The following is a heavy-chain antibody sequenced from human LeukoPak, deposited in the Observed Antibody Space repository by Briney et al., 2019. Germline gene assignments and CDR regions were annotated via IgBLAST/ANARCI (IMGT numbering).Heavy chain of an antibody. Sequence: GGSLRLSCAASGFTFSSYGMHWVRQAPGKGLEWVAVISYDGSNKNYADSVKGRFTISRDNSKNTLYLQMNSLRAEDTAVYYCAKCHIVVVPTKFDYWGQGTLVTVSS. CDR2: ISYDGSNK. J-gene: IGHJ4*02. D-gene: IGHD2-2*01. V-gene: IGHV3-30*18. CDR1: GFTFSSYG. CDR3: AKCHIVVVPTKFDY.